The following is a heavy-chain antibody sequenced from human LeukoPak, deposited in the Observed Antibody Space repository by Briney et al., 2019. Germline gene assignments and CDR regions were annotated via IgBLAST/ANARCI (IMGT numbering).Heavy chain of an antibody. CDR1: GFTFRRHS. CDR3: AREGYYGAFDI. V-gene: IGHV3-48*02. Sequence: GGSLRLSCAASGFTFRRHSMNWVRQAPGKGLEWVSYIGANSAIYYADSVKGRFTISRDNAKNSLSLQMNSLRDDDTAVYYCAREGYYGAFDIWGQGTMVTVSS. J-gene: IGHJ3*02. CDR2: IGANSAI. D-gene: IGHD3-10*01.